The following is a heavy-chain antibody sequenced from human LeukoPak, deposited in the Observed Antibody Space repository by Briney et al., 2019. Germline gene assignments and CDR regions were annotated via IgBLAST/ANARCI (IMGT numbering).Heavy chain of an antibody. CDR3: ARCRTTVTAMPGY. D-gene: IGHD4-17*01. CDR2: INSGGGST. V-gene: IGHV3-23*01. J-gene: IGHJ4*02. CDR1: GFTFSSSA. Sequence: GGSLRLSCAASGFTFSSSAMTWVRQAPGRGLEWVSAINSGGGSTYYADSVKGRFTISRDNAKNSLYLQMNSLRAEDTAVYYCARCRTTVTAMPGYWGQGTLVTVSS.